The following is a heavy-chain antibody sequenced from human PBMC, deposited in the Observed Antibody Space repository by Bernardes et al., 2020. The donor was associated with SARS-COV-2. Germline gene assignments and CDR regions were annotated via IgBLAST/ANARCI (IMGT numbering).Heavy chain of an antibody. CDR2: VHHNGYS. J-gene: IGHJ4*02. V-gene: IGHV4-4*02. D-gene: IGHD1-1*01. CDR3: VSNGYYSLDY. CDR1: GDSITGDSW. Sequence: TLSLTCAVSGDSITGDSWWRWVRQSPEKGLEWIGEVHHNGYSNYNPSLNRRVTFLLDKPKHQFSLRLSSVTAADTAFYYCVSNGYYSLDYWSQGTLVTVSS.